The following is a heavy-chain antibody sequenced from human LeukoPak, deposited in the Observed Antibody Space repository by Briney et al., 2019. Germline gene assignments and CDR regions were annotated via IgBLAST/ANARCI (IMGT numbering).Heavy chain of an antibody. V-gene: IGHV3-7*01. Sequence: PGGSLRLSCSAYGFTFSNYRMIWVRQAPGQGLEWLARIQQNGNEKYFVDSVRGRFTISRDNAKNSLYLQMRSLRAEDTAVYYCATLNGPLFEYWGQGTLVTASS. CDR2: IQQNGNEK. J-gene: IGHJ4*02. D-gene: IGHD2-8*01. CDR1: GFTFSNYR. CDR3: ATLNGPLFEY.